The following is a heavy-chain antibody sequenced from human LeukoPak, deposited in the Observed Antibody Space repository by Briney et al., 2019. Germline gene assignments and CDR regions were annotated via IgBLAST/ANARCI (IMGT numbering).Heavy chain of an antibody. CDR1: GFTFSSYS. J-gene: IGHJ5*02. CDR2: ISSSSSYI. D-gene: IGHD6-13*01. V-gene: IGHV3-21*01. CDR3: ARAPSRRVAAGTPWFDP. Sequence: GGSLRLSCAASGFTFSSYSLNWVRQGQGKGLEWVSYISSSSSYIYYADSVTGRFTISRNNAKNSQYLQMNSLRAEDTGVYYCARAPSRRVAAGTPWFDPWGQGTLVTVSS.